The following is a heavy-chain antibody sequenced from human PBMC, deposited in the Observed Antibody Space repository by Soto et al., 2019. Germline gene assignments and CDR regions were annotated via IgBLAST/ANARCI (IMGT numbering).Heavy chain of an antibody. V-gene: IGHV4-34*01. Sequence: PETLSLTCGVYGLSFMGYYWNWIRQPPGKGLEWIGEIDHSGYTNYNPSLKSRVTISVDTSKNQFSLRLTSVTAADTAVYSCARVRDWFDPWGQGTL. CDR3: ARVRDWFDP. CDR2: IDHSGYT. D-gene: IGHD3-3*01. CDR1: GLSFMGYY. J-gene: IGHJ5*02.